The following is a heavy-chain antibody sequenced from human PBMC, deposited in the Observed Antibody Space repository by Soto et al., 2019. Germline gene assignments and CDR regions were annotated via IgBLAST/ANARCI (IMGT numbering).Heavy chain of an antibody. V-gene: IGHV4-59*01. J-gene: IGHJ4*02. CDR2: IYYSGGT. Sequence: QVQLQESGPGLVKPSETLSLTCTVSGGSISSYYWSWIRQPPGKGLEWIGYIYYSGGTNDNPSLKRRGTISVDTSKNQFSLKLSSVTAADTAVYYCARSDGRYWGQGTLVTVSS. CDR3: ARSDGRY. CDR1: GGSISSYY.